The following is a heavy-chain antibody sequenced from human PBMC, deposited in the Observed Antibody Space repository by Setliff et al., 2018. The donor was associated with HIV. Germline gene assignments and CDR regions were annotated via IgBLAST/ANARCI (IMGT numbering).Heavy chain of an antibody. D-gene: IGHD3-3*01. CDR3: ARVRLYNTALDY. V-gene: IGHV3-7*01. CDR1: GFTFTNYR. CDR2: IKQDGSDK. J-gene: IGHJ4*02. Sequence: PGGSLRLSCAASGFTFTNYRMNWVRQTPGKGLEWVANIKQDGSDKYHADSVKGRFTLSRDTSKNTLFLQMNSLRPEDTAVYYCARVRLYNTALDYWGQGTLVTVSS.